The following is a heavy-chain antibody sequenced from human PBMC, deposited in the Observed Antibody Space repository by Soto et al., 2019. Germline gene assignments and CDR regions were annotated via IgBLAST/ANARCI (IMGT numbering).Heavy chain of an antibody. J-gene: IGHJ6*02. D-gene: IGHD3-22*01. CDR3: ARGGDYYDSSGYYPLYYGMDA. Sequence: RASVKVSCKASGYTFTSYGISWVRQAPGQGLEWMGWISAYNGNTNYAQKLQGRVTMTTDTSTSTAYMELRSLRSDDTAVYYCARGGDYYDSSGYYPLYYGMDAWGQGTTVTVSS. V-gene: IGHV1-18*04. CDR2: ISAYNGNT. CDR1: GYTFTSYG.